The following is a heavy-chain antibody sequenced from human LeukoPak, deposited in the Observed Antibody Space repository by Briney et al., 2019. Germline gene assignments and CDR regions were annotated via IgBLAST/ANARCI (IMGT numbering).Heavy chain of an antibody. Sequence: SETLSLTCTVSGGSICSSSYYCGSIRQPPGKGREWNGSIYYSYSTYYNPSLKSRVTISVDTSKNQFSLKLSSVTAADTAVYYCARLREGLLSDYFDYWGQGTLVTVSS. V-gene: IGHV4-39*01. J-gene: IGHJ4*02. CDR1: GGSICSSSYY. CDR2: IYYSYST. D-gene: IGHD2-2*01. CDR3: ARLREGLLSDYFDY.